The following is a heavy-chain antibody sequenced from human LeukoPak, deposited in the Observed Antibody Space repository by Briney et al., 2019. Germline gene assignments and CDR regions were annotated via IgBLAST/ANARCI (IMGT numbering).Heavy chain of an antibody. Sequence: PGGSLRLSCAASGFTFSSYAMSWVRQAPGKGLEAPGKGLEWVSTISASGHATYYPDSERGRFTISRDNSKSTLHLQMDSLRAEDSALYYCAKWPEGATPKFHHWGQGTLVTVSS. V-gene: IGHV3-23*01. J-gene: IGHJ4*02. CDR2: ISASGHAT. D-gene: IGHD1-26*01. CDR3: AKWPEGATPKFHH. CDR1: GFTFSSYA.